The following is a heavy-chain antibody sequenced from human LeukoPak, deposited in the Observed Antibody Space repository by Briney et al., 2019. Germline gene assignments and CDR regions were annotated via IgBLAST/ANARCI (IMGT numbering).Heavy chain of an antibody. D-gene: IGHD3-16*02. V-gene: IGHV3-30*18. J-gene: IGHJ3*02. CDR1: GFTFSSYG. CDR3: AKLSPELDAFDI. CDR2: ISYDGSNK. Sequence: PGGSLRLSCAASGFTFSSYGMHWVRQAPGKGLDWVAVISYDGSNKYYADSVKGRFTISRDNSKNTLYLQMNSLRAEDTAVYYCAKLSPELDAFDIWGQGTMVTVSS.